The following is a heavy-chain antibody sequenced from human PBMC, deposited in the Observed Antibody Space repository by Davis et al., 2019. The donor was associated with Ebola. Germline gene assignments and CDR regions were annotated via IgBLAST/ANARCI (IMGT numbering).Heavy chain of an antibody. CDR2: INPSGGST. Sequence: ASVKVSCKASGYTFTSYYMHWVRQAPGQGLEWMGIINPSGGSTSYAQKFQGRVTMTRDTSTSTVYMELSSLRSEDTAVYYCAKAMIVVDDAFDIWGQGTMVTVSS. J-gene: IGHJ3*02. CDR1: GYTFTSYY. D-gene: IGHD3-22*01. CDR3: AKAMIVVDDAFDI. V-gene: IGHV1-46*01.